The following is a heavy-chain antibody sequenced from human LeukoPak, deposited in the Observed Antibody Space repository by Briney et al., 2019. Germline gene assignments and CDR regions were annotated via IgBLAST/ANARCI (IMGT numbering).Heavy chain of an antibody. CDR1: GYTFTGYY. Sequence: ASVKVSCKASGYTFTGYYMHWVRQAPGQGLEWMGWINPNSGGTNYAQKFQGRVTMTRDTSISTAYMELSRLRSDDTAVYYCARDHYCRYFDPREAKYYYYMDVWGKGTTVTISS. CDR2: INPNSGGT. D-gene: IGHD3-9*01. CDR3: ARDHYCRYFDPREAKYYYYMDV. J-gene: IGHJ6*03. V-gene: IGHV1-2*02.